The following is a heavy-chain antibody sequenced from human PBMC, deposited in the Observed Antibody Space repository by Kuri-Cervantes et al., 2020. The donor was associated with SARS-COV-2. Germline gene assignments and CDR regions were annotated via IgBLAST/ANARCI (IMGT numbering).Heavy chain of an antibody. CDR2: IGTAGDT. V-gene: IGHV3-13*03. CDR3: ARDSDDDVWSGYSTAEYFQH. J-gene: IGHJ1*01. CDR1: GRNLSSYD. Sequence: GESLKITCAACGRNLSSYDMHWVRQATGKGLEWVSAIGTAGDTYYPGSVKGQFTISRDNAKNSLYLHMNSLRAEDTAVYYCARDSDDDVWSGYSTAEYFQHWGQGTLVTVSS. D-gene: IGHD3-3*01.